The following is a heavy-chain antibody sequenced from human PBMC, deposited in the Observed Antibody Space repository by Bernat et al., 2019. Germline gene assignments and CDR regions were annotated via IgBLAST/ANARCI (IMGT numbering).Heavy chain of an antibody. V-gene: IGHV3-21*01. CDR1: GFTFSSYS. J-gene: IGHJ6*03. CDR3: ARDRAVEYSSSSAYYYYYMDV. CDR2: ISSSSSYI. Sequence: VQLVESGGGVVQPGRSLRLSCAASGFTFSSYSMNWVRQAPGKGLEWVSSISSSSSYIYYADSVKGRFTISRDNAKNSLYLQMNSLRAEDTAVYYCARDRAVEYSSSSAYYYYYMDVWGKGTTVTVSS. D-gene: IGHD6-6*01.